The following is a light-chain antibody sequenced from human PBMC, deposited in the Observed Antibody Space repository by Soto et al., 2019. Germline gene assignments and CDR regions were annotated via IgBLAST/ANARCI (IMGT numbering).Light chain of an antibody. CDR3: QQDYSSPRT. CDR1: QSISTY. J-gene: IGKJ1*01. V-gene: IGKV1-39*01. CDR2: AAS. Sequence: DIQMTQSPSTLSASVGDRVTITCRASQSISTYLNWYQQKVGRAPTLLIDAASSLQSGVPSSFSGGGCGTDFTLTISGLQPEDFAMSFCQQDYSSPRTFGQRTKVLIK.